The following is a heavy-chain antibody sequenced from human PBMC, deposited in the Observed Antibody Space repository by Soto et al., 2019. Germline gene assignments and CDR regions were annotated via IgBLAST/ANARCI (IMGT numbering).Heavy chain of an antibody. CDR3: AREIAAAGTSSGVWFDP. CDR1: GFTVSSNY. V-gene: IGHV3-53*01. CDR2: IYSGGST. D-gene: IGHD6-13*01. J-gene: IGHJ5*02. Sequence: EVQLVESGGGLIQPGGSLRLSCAASGFTVSSNYMSWVRQAPGKGLEWVSVIYSGGSTYYADSVKGRFTISRDNSKNTLYLQMNSLRADDTAVYYCAREIAAAGTSSGVWFDPWGQGTLVTVSS.